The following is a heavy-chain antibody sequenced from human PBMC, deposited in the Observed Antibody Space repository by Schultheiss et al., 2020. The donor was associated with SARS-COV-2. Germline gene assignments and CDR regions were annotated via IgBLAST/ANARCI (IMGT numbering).Heavy chain of an antibody. CDR1: GYTFTSYG. D-gene: IGHD3-22*01. CDR3: AREYNTYYYDSSGYSLGAFDI. V-gene: IGHV1-18*01. Sequence: ASVKVSCKASGYTFTSYGISWVRQAPGQGLEWMGWISAYNGNTNYAQKLQGRVTMTTDTSTSTAYMELRSLRSDDTAVYYCAREYNTYYYDSSGYSLGAFDIWGQGTMVTVSS. J-gene: IGHJ3*02. CDR2: ISAYNGNT.